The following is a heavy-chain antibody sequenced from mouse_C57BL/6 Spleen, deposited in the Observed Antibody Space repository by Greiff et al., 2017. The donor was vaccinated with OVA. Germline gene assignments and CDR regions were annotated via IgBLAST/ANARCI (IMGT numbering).Heavy chain of an antibody. CDR3: AKSYDFAWFAY. CDR2: IWRGGST. D-gene: IGHD2-4*01. CDR1: GFSFTSYG. Sequence: QVQLKESGPGLVQPSPSLSITCTVSGFSFTSYGVHWVRQSPGQGLEWLGVIWRGGSTDYNAAFMSRLGITKDNSKSQVFFKMSSLQTDDSAIYYCAKSYDFAWFAYWGQGTLVTVSA. V-gene: IGHV2-5*01. J-gene: IGHJ3*01.